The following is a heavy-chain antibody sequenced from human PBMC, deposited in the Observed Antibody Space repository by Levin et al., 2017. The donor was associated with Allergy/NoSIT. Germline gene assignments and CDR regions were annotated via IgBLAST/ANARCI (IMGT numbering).Heavy chain of an antibody. J-gene: IGHJ4*02. D-gene: IGHD1-14*01. Sequence: LSLTCAASGFTFSSYAMHWVRQAPGMGLQWVAFISYDGSDTSYAESVKGRFTISRDDSKNTVYLQMYSLRPEDKAAYYCAKEGPGRDFDSWGQGTLVAVSS. V-gene: IGHV3-30*18. CDR2: ISYDGSDT. CDR1: GFTFSSYA. CDR3: AKEGPGRDFDS.